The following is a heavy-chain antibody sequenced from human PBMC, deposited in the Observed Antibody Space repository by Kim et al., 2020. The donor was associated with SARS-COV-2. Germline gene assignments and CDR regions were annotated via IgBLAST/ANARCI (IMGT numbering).Heavy chain of an antibody. Sequence: GGSLRLSCAASGFTFISDGLPWVCQAPGQGLEWMAVIWYDGSNKYYADSVKGRFTISRDNSKNTLYLQMNSLRAEDTAVYYCARDDAYDSSGYLDYWGQGTLVTVSS. V-gene: IGHV3-33*01. J-gene: IGHJ4*02. CDR3: ARDDAYDSSGYLDY. CDR1: GFTFISDG. D-gene: IGHD3-22*01. CDR2: IWYDGSNK.